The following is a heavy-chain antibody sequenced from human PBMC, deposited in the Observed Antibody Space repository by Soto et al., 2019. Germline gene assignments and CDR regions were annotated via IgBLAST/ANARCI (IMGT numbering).Heavy chain of an antibody. Sequence: ASVNVSCKASGYTFTSYYMHWVRQAPGQGLEWMGIINPSGGSTSYAQKFQGRVTMTRDTSTSTVYMELSSLRSEDTAVYYCARELPYRVNVVVIDAFDIWGQGTMVTVSS. CDR2: INPSGGST. CDR1: GYTFTSYY. CDR3: ARELPYRVNVVVIDAFDI. D-gene: IGHD3-22*01. V-gene: IGHV1-46*01. J-gene: IGHJ3*02.